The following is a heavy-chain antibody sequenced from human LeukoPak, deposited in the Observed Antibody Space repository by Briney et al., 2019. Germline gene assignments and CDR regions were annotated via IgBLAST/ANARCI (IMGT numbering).Heavy chain of an antibody. V-gene: IGHV1-2*02. J-gene: IGHJ4*02. CDR1: GYTFTGYY. CDR2: INPNSGGT. Sequence: GASVKVSCKASGYTFTGYYMHWVRQAPGQGLEWIGWINPNSGGTNYAQKFQGRVTMTRDTSISTAYMELSRLRSDDTAVYYCARDLPAVAGFDYWGQGTLVTVSS. D-gene: IGHD6-19*01. CDR3: ARDLPAVAGFDY.